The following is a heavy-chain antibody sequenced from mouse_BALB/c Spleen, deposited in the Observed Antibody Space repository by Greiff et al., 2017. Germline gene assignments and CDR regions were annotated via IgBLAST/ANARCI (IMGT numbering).Heavy chain of an antibody. J-gene: IGHJ4*01. CDR2: IDPSDSET. CDR1: GYSFTSYR. CDR3: ARDGDYYAMDY. D-gene: IGHD1-1*02. Sequence: VQLQQSGPQLVRPGASVKISCKASGYSFTSYRMHWVKQRPGQGLEWIGMIDPSDSETRLNQKFKDKATLTVDKSSSTAYMQLSSPTSEDSAVYYCARDGDYYAMDYWGQGTSVTVSS. V-gene: IGHV1S127*01.